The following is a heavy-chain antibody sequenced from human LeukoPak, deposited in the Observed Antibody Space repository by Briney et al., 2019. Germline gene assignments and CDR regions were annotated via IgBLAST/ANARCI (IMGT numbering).Heavy chain of an antibody. J-gene: IGHJ4*02. CDR1: GFTFSSDA. Sequence: GGSLRLSCAASGFTFSSDAMSWVRQAPGKGLEWISAISGSGGNTYYADSVKGRFTISRDNSKNTLYLQMNSLRAEDTAVYYCAKSTQPFGVVIRDYFDYWGQGTLVTVSS. V-gene: IGHV3-23*01. CDR3: AKSTQPFGVVIRDYFDY. CDR2: ISGSGGNT. D-gene: IGHD3-3*01.